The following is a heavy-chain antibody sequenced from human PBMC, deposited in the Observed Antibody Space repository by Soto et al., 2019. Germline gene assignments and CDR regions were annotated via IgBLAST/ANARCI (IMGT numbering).Heavy chain of an antibody. Sequence: SETLSLTCAISGGSITSSERWSWVRQPPGKGLEWVGEISHSGSTNYNPSLKSRVTISLDKSRNQFSLNLNSVTAADTAVYYCASRAGTVPYWGQGTLVTVSS. J-gene: IGHJ4*02. V-gene: IGHV4-4*02. CDR3: ASRAGTVPY. CDR2: ISHSGST. D-gene: IGHD1-7*01. CDR1: GGSITSSER.